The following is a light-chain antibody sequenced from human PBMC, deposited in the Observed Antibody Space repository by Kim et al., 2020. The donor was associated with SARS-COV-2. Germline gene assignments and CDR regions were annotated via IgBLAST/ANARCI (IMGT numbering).Light chain of an antibody. J-gene: IGLJ3*02. CDR1: SSNIGNNY. CDR3: GTWDSSLSGLV. Sequence: QSVLTQPPSVSAAPGQKVTFSCSGSSSNIGNNYVSWYQQLPGTAPKLLIYDNNKRPSGIPDRFSGSKSGTSATLGITGLQTGDEADYYCGTWDSSLSGLVFGGGTQLTVL. V-gene: IGLV1-51*01. CDR2: DNN.